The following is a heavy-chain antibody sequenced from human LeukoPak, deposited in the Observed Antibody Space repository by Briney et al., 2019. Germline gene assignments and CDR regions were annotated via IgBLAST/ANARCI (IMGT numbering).Heavy chain of an antibody. CDR1: GYTFTSYG. CDR2: ISAYNGNT. D-gene: IGHD4-17*01. CDR3: ARDSDYGDSVINGGYFDY. J-gene: IGHJ4*02. V-gene: IGHV1-18*01. Sequence: ASVKVSCKASGYTFTSYGISWVRQAPGQGLEWMGWISAYNGNTNYAQKLQGRVTMTTDTSTSTAYMELRSLRSDDTAVYYCARDSDYGDSVINGGYFDYWGQGTLVTVSS.